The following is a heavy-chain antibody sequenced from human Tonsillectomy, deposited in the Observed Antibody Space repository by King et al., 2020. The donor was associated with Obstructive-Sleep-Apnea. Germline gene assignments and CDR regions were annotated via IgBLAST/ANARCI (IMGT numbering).Heavy chain of an antibody. V-gene: IGHV3-21*01. CDR2: ISSSSSYI. D-gene: IGHD3-10*01. Sequence: VQLVEAGGGLVKPGGSLRLSCAASGFTFSSYSMNWVRQAPGKGLEWVSSISSSSSYIYYADSVKGRFTISRDNAKNSLYLQMNSPRAEDTAVYYCARGTHGSGGGDYWGQGTLVTVSS. CDR3: ARGTHGSGGGDY. CDR1: GFTFSSYS. J-gene: IGHJ4*02.